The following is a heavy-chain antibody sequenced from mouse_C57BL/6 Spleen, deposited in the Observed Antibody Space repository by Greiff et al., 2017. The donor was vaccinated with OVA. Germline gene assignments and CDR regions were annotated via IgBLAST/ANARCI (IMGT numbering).Heavy chain of an antibody. J-gene: IGHJ4*01. D-gene: IGHD2-13*01. Sequence: VQLQQPGAELVKPGASVKMSCKASGYTFTTYPIEWMKQNHGPSLEWIGNFHPYNDDTKYNEKFKGKATLTVEKSSSTVYLELSRLTSDDSAVYYCAKGDVDSHAMDYWGQGTSVTVSS. CDR2: FHPYNDDT. V-gene: IGHV1-47*01. CDR3: AKGDVDSHAMDY. CDR1: GYTFTTYP.